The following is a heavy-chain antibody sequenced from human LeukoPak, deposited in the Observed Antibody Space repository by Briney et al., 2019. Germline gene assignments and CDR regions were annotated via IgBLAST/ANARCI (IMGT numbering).Heavy chain of an antibody. Sequence: GGSLRLSCAASGFTFSSNAMHWVRQAPGKGLEYVSAFSRSGGTTYYANSVKGRFTISRDNSKNTLYLQMGSLRAEDMAVYYCARSRDGYPDYWGQGTLVTVSS. D-gene: IGHD5-24*01. J-gene: IGHJ4*02. V-gene: IGHV3-64*01. CDR3: ARSRDGYPDY. CDR1: GFTFSSNA. CDR2: FSRSGGTT.